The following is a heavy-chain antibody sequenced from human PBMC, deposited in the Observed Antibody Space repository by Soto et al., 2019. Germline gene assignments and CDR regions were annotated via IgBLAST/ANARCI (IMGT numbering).Heavy chain of an antibody. J-gene: IGHJ4*02. CDR3: ATRDGFAY. CDR1: GFTFSSDT. CDR2: ISKNGDST. V-gene: IGHV3-64*07. Sequence: EVQLMESGGGVVQPGGSLRLSCAASGFTFSSDTMFWVRQAPGKGLEHITAISKNGDSTFYADSVKGRFSISRDNSKNTLYLQMGSLRAEDMAVYYCATRDGFAYWGQGTLVTVSS.